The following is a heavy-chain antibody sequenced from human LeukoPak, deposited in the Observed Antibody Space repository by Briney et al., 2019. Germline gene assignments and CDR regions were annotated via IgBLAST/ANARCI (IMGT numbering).Heavy chain of an antibody. Sequence: GASVKVSCKASGYTFSDYTIHWVRQAPGQGLKWMGWMNPNRGDTKYPWRFEGRVTLTRDTSINTAYMELSRLRSDDTAVYYCTRDSGSYYGWFDPWGQGTLVTVSS. V-gene: IGHV1-2*02. D-gene: IGHD1-26*01. CDR3: TRDSGSYYGWFDP. CDR1: GYTFSDYT. J-gene: IGHJ5*02. CDR2: MNPNRGDT.